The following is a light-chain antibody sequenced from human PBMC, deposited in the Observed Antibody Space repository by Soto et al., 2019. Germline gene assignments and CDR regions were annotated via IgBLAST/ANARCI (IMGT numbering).Light chain of an antibody. CDR1: QSVSIY. J-gene: IGKJ5*01. V-gene: IGKV3-11*01. CDR2: DTS. CDR3: QQRSNWPPEIT. Sequence: PGERATLSCRASQSVSIYLDWYQQKPGQAPRLLIYDTSNRATGIPARLSGSGSGTGFTLTISSLEPEDFAVYYCQQRSNWPPEITFGQGTRLEIK.